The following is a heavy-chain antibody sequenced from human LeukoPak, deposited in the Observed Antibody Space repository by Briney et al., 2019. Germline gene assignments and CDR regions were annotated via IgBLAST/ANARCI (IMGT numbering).Heavy chain of an antibody. CDR2: IYWNDDK. Sequence: SGPTLVKPTQTLTLTCTFSGFSLSTSGVGVGWIRQPPGKALEWLALIYWNDDKRYSPSLKSRLTITKDTSKNQVVLTMTNMDPVDTATYYCAHSTFPRGWPQLPKRIVNFDYWGQGTLVTVSS. CDR3: AHSTFPRGWPQLPKRIVNFDY. CDR1: GFSLSTSGVG. D-gene: IGHD5-24*01. J-gene: IGHJ4*02. V-gene: IGHV2-5*01.